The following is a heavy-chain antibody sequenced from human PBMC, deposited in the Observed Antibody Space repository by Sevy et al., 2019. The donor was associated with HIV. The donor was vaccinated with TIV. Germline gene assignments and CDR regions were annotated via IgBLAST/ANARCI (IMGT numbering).Heavy chain of an antibody. Sequence: SETLSLTCTVSGGSITSLYWNWIRQPPGKELEWIANIYYNGHSNYNPYLKSRVTLSLDTSKNQFSLRLSSVTAADTAMYYCVGENAWGRGYSWGQGTLVTVSS. CDR2: IYYNGHS. D-gene: IGHD1-26*01. CDR1: GGSITSLY. J-gene: IGHJ4*02. V-gene: IGHV4-59*08. CDR3: VGENAWGRGYS.